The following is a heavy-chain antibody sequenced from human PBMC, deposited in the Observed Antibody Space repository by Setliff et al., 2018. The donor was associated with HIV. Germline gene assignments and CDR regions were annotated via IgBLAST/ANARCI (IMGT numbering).Heavy chain of an antibody. D-gene: IGHD2-8*01. CDR1: GDSVNNGGFF. J-gene: IGHJ4*02. CDR2: VYYRGST. Sequence: PSETLSLTCSVTGDSVNNGGFFWNWIRQTPGKGLEWIGNVYYRGSTKYNPSLKSRVTLSVDTSKNQFDLKVNSVTAADTAVYYCARGTLNYLDYWGQGALGTVSS. V-gene: IGHV4-61*08. CDR3: ARGTLNYLDY.